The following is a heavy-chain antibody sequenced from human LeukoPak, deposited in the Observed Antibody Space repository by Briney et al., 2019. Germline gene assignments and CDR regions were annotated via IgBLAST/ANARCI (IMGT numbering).Heavy chain of an antibody. CDR1: GGSICSYY. J-gene: IGHJ3*02. CDR3: AKAPPLLWFGELFHGAFDI. D-gene: IGHD3-10*01. Sequence: SETLSLTCTLSGGSICSYYWSWIRPPAGKGLEWIGRIYNSRSTHYSPSLKSRVTMSVDTSKDQVFLKLSSVTAAETAVDYCAKAPPLLWFGELFHGAFDIWGQGTMVTVSS. V-gene: IGHV4-4*07. CDR2: IYNSRST.